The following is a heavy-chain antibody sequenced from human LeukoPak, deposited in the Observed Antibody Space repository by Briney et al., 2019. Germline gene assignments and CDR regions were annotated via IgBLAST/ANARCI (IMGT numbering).Heavy chain of an antibody. CDR1: GGSFSGYY. Sequence: SETLSLTCAVYGGSFSGYYWSWIRQPPGKGLEWIGEINHSGSTNYNPSLKSRVTISVDTSKNQFSLKLGSVTAAYTAVYYCARPAFSYYGSGGYFDYWGQGTLVTASS. CDR3: ARPAFSYYGSGGYFDY. CDR2: INHSGST. V-gene: IGHV4-34*01. J-gene: IGHJ4*02. D-gene: IGHD3-10*01.